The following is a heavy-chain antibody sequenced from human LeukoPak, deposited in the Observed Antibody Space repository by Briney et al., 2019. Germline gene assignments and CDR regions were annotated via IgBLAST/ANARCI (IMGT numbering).Heavy chain of an antibody. CDR2: IYTSGST. V-gene: IGHV4-59*10. D-gene: IGHD3-22*01. CDR3: ARDQYYYDSSGYSGLDY. Sequence: PSETLSLTCAVYNGSLSGYYWSWIRQPPGKGLEWIGRIYTSGSTNYNPSLKSRVTMSVDTSKNQFSLKLSSVTAADTTVYYCARDQYYYDSSGYSGLDYWGQGTLVTVSS. CDR1: NGSLSGYY. J-gene: IGHJ4*02.